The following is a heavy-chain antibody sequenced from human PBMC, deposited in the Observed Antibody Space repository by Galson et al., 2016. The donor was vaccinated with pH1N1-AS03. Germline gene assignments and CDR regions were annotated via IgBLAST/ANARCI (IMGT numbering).Heavy chain of an antibody. J-gene: IGHJ4*02. D-gene: IGHD3-9*01. CDR1: GYTFTSHR. CDR3: ARGHMSLSGFWDS. V-gene: IGHV7-4-1*01. CDR2: ITTNTGNP. Sequence: SVKVSCKASGYTFTSHRIIWVRQAPGQGLECMGWITTNTGNPTFAPGFTGRFVFSLDTSVSTAYLQIGSLKAEDTAVYYCARGHMSLSGFWDSWGQGTLVTVSS.